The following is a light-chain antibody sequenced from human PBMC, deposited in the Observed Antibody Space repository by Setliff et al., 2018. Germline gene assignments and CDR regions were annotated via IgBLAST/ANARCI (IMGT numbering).Light chain of an antibody. V-gene: IGLV2-14*03. Sequence: QSALTQPAAVSGSPGQSITISCAGSSSDVGGYNYVSWYQQHPGKAPKLMIYEVTKRPSGVSDRFSGSKSGNTASLTISGLQTEDEAEYYCNAYASDTTYVFGSGTKVTVL. CDR2: EVT. J-gene: IGLJ1*01. CDR3: NAYASDTTYV. CDR1: SSDVGGYNY.